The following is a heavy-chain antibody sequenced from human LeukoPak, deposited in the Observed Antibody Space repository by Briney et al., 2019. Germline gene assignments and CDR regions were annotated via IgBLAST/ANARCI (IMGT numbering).Heavy chain of an antibody. CDR1: GYSFTDYY. J-gene: IGHJ5*02. Sequence: ASVKVSCKTSGYSFTDYYMHWVRQAPGQGLEWMGWINPNSGGTSTAQKFQGRITMTRDTSVTTVYMEVSWLTSDDTAIYYCARADRLDGSPYLIGPWGQGTLVTVSS. CDR3: ARADRLDGSPYLIGP. CDR2: INPNSGGT. D-gene: IGHD1-26*01. V-gene: IGHV1-2*02.